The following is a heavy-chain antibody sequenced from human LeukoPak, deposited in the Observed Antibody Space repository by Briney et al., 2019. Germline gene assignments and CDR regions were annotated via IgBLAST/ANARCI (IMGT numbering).Heavy chain of an antibody. Sequence: PSETLSLTCTVSGGSISSYYWSWIRQPAGKGLEWIGRIYTSGSTNYNPSLKSRVTISVDTSKNQFSLKLTSVTAADTAVYYCARDWGVAATPGYMDVWGKGITVTVSS. D-gene: IGHD3-16*01. J-gene: IGHJ6*03. V-gene: IGHV4-4*07. CDR3: ARDWGVAATPGYMDV. CDR2: IYTSGST. CDR1: GGSISSYY.